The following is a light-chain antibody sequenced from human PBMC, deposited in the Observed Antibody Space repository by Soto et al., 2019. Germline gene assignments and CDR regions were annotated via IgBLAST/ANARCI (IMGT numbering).Light chain of an antibody. CDR3: QQSYRTPT. CDR1: QSISTY. V-gene: IGKV1-39*01. J-gene: IGKJ5*01. CDR2: SAS. Sequence: DIQMTQSPSSLSASVGDRVTITCRASQSISTYLNWYQQKPGKAPKLLIYSASNLQSGVPSGFSGSGSGTDFTLTIDSLQPEDFATYYCQQSYRTPTFGQGTQLEIK.